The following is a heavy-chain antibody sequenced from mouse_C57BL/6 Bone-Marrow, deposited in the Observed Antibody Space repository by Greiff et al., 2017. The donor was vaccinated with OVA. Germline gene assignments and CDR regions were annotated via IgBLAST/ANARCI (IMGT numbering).Heavy chain of an antibody. D-gene: IGHD2-4*01. Sequence: SGPVLVKPGASVKMSCKASGYTFTDYYMNWVKQSHGKSLEWIGVINPYNGGTSYNQKFKGKATLTVDKSSSTAYMELNSLTSEDSAVYYCARLYDYDVRGQGTTLTVSS. J-gene: IGHJ2*01. CDR3: ARLYDYDV. CDR2: INPYNGGT. CDR1: GYTFTDYY. V-gene: IGHV1-19*01.